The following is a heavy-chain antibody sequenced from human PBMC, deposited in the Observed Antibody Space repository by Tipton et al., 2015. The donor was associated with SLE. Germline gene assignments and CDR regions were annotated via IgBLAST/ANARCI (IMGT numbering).Heavy chain of an antibody. V-gene: IGHV3-49*04. D-gene: IGHD5-24*01. CDR3: TRGGWLPENYFDY. CDR1: GFTFGDYA. Sequence: SLRLSCTASGFTFGDYAMSWVRQAPGKGLEWVGFIRSKAYGGTTEYAASVKGRFTISRDDSKSIAYLQMNSLKTEDTAVYYCTRGGWLPENYFDYWGQGTLVTVSS. CDR2: IRSKAYGGTT. J-gene: IGHJ4*02.